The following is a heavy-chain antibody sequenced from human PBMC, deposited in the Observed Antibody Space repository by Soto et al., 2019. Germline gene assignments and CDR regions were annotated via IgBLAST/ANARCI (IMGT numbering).Heavy chain of an antibody. J-gene: IGHJ4*02. Sequence: ASVKVSCKVSGYTFTNYGISCVRQAPGQGLEWMGWISAYNGDTNFAQKFQGRVSMTTDTSTSTAYMELRSLRSDDTALYYCAREVTKAARYYFNYWGQGTLVTVSS. CDR2: ISAYNGDT. CDR3: AREVTKAARYYFNY. CDR1: GYTFTNYG. V-gene: IGHV1-18*04. D-gene: IGHD6-6*01.